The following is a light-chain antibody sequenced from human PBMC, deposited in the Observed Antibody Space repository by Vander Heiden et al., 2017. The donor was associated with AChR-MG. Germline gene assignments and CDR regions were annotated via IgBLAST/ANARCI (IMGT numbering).Light chain of an antibody. V-gene: IGKV1-39*01. Sequence: DIQMTQSQSSLSASVGDRITITCRASQTISNYLNWYQQKPGKTPKLLIYAASNLQSGVPSRFIGSASGTDFTLTISSLQPEDFATYYCQQTYSTPPMFGQGTKVEIK. CDR3: QQTYSTPPM. CDR1: QTISNY. J-gene: IGKJ1*01. CDR2: AAS.